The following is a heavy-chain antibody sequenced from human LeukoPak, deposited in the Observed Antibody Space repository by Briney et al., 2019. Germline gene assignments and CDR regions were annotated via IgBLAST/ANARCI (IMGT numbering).Heavy chain of an antibody. V-gene: IGHV3-23*01. CDR1: GFTFSSYA. CDR2: ISGSGGST. J-gene: IGHJ4*02. CDR3: ARDLDWETY. D-gene: IGHD1-26*01. Sequence: SGGSLRLSCAASGFTFSSYAMSWVRQAPGKGLEWVSAISGSGGSTYYADSVKGRFTISRDNAKNSLYLQMNSLRAEDTAVYYCARDLDWETYWGQGTLVSVSS.